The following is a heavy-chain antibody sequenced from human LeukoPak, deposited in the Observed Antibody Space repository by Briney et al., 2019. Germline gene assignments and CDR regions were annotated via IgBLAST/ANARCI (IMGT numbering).Heavy chain of an antibody. J-gene: IGHJ1*01. CDR1: GGSISSYY. Sequence: SETLSLTCTVSGGSISSYYWSWIRQPPGKGLEWIGYIYYSGSTNYNPSLKSRVTISVDTSKNQFSLKLSSVTAADTAVYYCARGGWYKGYFQHWGQGTLLTVSS. V-gene: IGHV4-59*01. D-gene: IGHD1-1*01. CDR3: ARGGWYKGYFQH. CDR2: IYYSGST.